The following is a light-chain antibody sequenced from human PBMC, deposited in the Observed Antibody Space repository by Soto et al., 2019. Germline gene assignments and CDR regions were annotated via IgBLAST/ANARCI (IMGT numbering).Light chain of an antibody. CDR3: MQALQTPRT. CDR2: LRS. J-gene: IGKJ1*01. V-gene: IGKV2-28*01. Sequence: DIVMTQSPLSLPVTPGEPASISCRSSQSLLHSNGDTYLEWYLQKPGQSPQLLIYLRSLRAAGVPDRFSGGGSGTDFTLKIWRVEAEDVGVYYCMQALQTPRTFGQGTKVEIK. CDR1: QSLLHSNGDTY.